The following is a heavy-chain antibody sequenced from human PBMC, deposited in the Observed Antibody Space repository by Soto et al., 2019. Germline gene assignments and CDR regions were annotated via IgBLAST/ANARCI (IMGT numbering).Heavy chain of an antibody. J-gene: IGHJ4*02. D-gene: IGHD1-26*01. Sequence: PGGSLRLSCAAAGFTFSSYAMHWVRQAPGKGLDYVSAISSNGGSKYYADSVKARFTISRDNSKNPLYLQMGSLRAEDMAVYSCARSSGSYYAHFDYWGQGTLVTVSS. CDR2: ISSNGGSK. CDR3: ARSSGSYYAHFDY. CDR1: GFTFSSYA. V-gene: IGHV3-64*02.